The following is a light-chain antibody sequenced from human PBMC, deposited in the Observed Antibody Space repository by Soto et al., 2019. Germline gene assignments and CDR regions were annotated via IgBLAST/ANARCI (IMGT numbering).Light chain of an antibody. Sequence: QSVLTQPASVSGSPGQSITISCTGTSSDAGGYNYVSWYQHHPGKAPKLMIYDVSNRPSGVSNRFSGSKSGNTASLTISGLQAEDEADYYCSSYTSSSTVVFGGGTQLTVL. CDR3: SSYTSSSTVV. V-gene: IGLV2-14*03. J-gene: IGLJ2*01. CDR2: DVS. CDR1: SSDAGGYNY.